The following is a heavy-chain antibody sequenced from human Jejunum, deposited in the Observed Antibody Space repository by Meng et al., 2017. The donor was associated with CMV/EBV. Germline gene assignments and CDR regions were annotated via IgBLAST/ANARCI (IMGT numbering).Heavy chain of an antibody. D-gene: IGHD2-8*01. Sequence: CAASGFTVSSNYMSWVRQAPGKGLEWVSIIYTGGSTYYADSVKGRFTVSRDNSKNTLYLQMNSLRAEDTAVYYCARGRLTGYFDYWGQGTLVTVSS. CDR2: IYTGGST. J-gene: IGHJ4*02. CDR1: GFTVSSNY. CDR3: ARGRLTGYFDY. V-gene: IGHV3-66*02.